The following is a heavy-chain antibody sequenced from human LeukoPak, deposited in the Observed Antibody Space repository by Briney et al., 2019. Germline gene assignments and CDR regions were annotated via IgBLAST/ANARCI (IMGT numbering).Heavy chain of an antibody. CDR3: ARDAYYDFWSGRDYYYYYYMDV. CDR1: GYTFTSYY. Sequence: ASVKVSCKASGYTFTSYYMHWVRQAPGQGLEWMGIINPSGGSTSYAQKFQGRVTMTRDTSTSTVYMELNSLRSEDTAVYYCARDAYYDFWSGRDYYYYYYMDVWGKGTTVTVSS. CDR2: INPSGGST. V-gene: IGHV1-46*01. J-gene: IGHJ6*03. D-gene: IGHD3-3*01.